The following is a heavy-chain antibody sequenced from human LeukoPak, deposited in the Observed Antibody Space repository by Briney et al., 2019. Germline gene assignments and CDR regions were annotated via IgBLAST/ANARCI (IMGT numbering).Heavy chain of an antibody. D-gene: IGHD1-14*01. V-gene: IGHV4-59*08. CDR2: IYYSGST. CDR1: GGSISSYY. Sequence: KTSETLSLTCSVSGGSISSYYWSWIRQPPGKGLEWIGYIYYSGSTNYNPSLKSRVTISVDTSKNQFSLKLSSVTAADTAVYYCARHGDRSLIYYFDYWGQGTLVTVSS. CDR3: ARHGDRSLIYYFDY. J-gene: IGHJ4*02.